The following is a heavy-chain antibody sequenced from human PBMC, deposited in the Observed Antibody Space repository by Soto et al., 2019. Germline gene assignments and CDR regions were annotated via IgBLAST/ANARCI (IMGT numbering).Heavy chain of an antibody. Sequence: GGSLRLSCAASGFTFSRYEVNWVRQAPGKGLEWVSYINGEGRSIYYADSVRGRFTISRDNDKNSVYLQMNSLRAEDTAIYYCARDHDSWGIFDYWGQGTLVTVS. J-gene: IGHJ4*02. CDR3: ARDHDSWGIFDY. D-gene: IGHD3-3*01. V-gene: IGHV3-48*03. CDR2: INGEGRSI. CDR1: GFTFSRYE.